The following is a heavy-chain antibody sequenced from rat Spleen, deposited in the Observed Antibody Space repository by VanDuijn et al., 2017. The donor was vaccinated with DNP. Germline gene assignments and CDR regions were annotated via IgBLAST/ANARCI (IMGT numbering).Heavy chain of an antibody. CDR3: ARYGSSYTAMDA. V-gene: IGHV3-1*01. D-gene: IGHD1-2*01. Sequence: EVQLQESGPGLVKPSQSLSLTCSVTGYSITSNYWGWIRQFPGNKMEYIGHISYSGRTNYNPSLKSRISITRDTSKNQFFLQLNSITTEDTATYYCARYGSSYTAMDAWGQGTSVTVSS. J-gene: IGHJ4*01. CDR1: GYSITSNY. CDR2: ISYSGRT.